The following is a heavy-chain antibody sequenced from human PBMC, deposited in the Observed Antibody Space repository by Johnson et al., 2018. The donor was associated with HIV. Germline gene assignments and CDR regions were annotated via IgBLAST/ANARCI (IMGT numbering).Heavy chain of an antibody. CDR3: AREVVLRGAFDI. D-gene: IGHD2/OR15-2a*01. CDR2: ISWNSGSI. CDR1: GFTFDDYA. V-gene: IGHV3-9*01. J-gene: IGHJ3*02. Sequence: VQLVESEGGLVQPGRSLRLSCAASGFTFDDYAMHWVRQAPGKGLEWVSGISWNSGSIGYAASVKGRFTISRDNSKNTLYLQMNSLRAEDTAVYYCAREVVLRGAFDIWGQGTMVTVSS.